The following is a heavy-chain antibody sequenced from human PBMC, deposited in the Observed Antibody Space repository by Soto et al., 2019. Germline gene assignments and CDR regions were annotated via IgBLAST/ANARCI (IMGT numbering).Heavy chain of an antibody. CDR3: ASDTTAGVFPFYYYYGMDV. CDR2: INPSGGST. CDR1: GYTFTSYY. Sequence: GASGKVSWKASGYTFTSYYMHWVGPAPGQGLEWMGIINPSGGSTSYAQKFQGRVTMTRDTSTGTVYMELSSLRSEDTAVYYCASDTTAGVFPFYYYYGMDVWGQGTTVTVSS. D-gene: IGHD3-16*01. J-gene: IGHJ6*02. V-gene: IGHV1-46*01.